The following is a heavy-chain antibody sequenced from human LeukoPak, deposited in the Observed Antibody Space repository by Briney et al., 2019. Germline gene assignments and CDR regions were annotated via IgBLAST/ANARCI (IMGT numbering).Heavy chain of an antibody. CDR1: GFTFSSYT. D-gene: IGHD3-10*01. J-gene: IGHJ3*02. V-gene: IGHV3-15*01. CDR3: TTDHLSGVRGVITSDAFDI. Sequence: GGSLRLSCAASGFTFSSYTMNWVRQAPGKGLEWVGRIKSKTDGGTTDYAAPVKGRFTISRDDSKNTLYLQMNSLKTEDTAVYYCTTDHLSGVRGVITSDAFDIWGQGTMVTVSS. CDR2: IKSKTDGGTT.